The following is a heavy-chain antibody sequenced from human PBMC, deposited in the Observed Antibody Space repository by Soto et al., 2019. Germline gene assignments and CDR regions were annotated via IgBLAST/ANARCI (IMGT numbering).Heavy chain of an antibody. CDR3: ARDLGPALDY. Sequence: SQTLSLTCVISGDSISSNSAAWNWIRQSPSRGLEWLGRTYYRSKWYKDYPVSVRSRVTINPDTSKNQFSLQLNSVTPDDTAVYYCARDLGPALDYWGQGALVTVPQ. V-gene: IGHV6-1*01. J-gene: IGHJ4*02. CDR1: GDSISSNSAA. CDR2: TYYRSKWYK.